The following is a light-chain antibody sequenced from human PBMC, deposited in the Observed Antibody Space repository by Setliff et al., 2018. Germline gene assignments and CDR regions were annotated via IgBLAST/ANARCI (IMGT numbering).Light chain of an antibody. CDR3: CSYAGSSTLV. Sequence: QSVLTQPASVSGSPGQSITISRTGSSSDVGSYNLVSWYQQHPAKAPKLMIYDASKRPSGVSIRFSGSKSGNTASLTISGLQAEDEADYYCCSYAGSSTLVFGTGTKGTVL. J-gene: IGLJ1*01. CDR1: SSDVGSYNL. CDR2: DAS. V-gene: IGLV2-23*01.